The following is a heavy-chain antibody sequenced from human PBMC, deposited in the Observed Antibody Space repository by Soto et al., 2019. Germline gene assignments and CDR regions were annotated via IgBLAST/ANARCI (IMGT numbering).Heavy chain of an antibody. CDR2: IWYDGSNK. CDR3: ARNGEMVTTCQH. Sequence: QVQLVESGGGVVQPGRSLRLSCAVSGFNFSNYGMHWVRQAPGRGLEWVAVIWYDGSNKYYVDSVKGRFTISRDNSKNTLYLQMDSLRAEDTALYYCARNGEMVTTCQHWGQGTLVTVSS. CDR1: GFNFSNYG. J-gene: IGHJ1*01. V-gene: IGHV3-33*01. D-gene: IGHD5-18*01.